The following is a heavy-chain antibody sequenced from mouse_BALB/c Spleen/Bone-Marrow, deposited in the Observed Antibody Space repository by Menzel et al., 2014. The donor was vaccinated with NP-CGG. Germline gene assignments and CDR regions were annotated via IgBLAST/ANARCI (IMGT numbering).Heavy chain of an antibody. V-gene: IGHV5-17*02. CDR3: ARERTGFDY. J-gene: IGHJ2*01. CDR1: GFTFSYFG. CDR2: ISSGSSII. D-gene: IGHD4-1*01. Sequence: EVQLQHSGGGLVQPGGSRKLSCAASGFTFSYFGMHWVRQAPEKGLEWVAYISSGSSIIYYADIVKGRFTISRDNPKNTLFLQMTSLRSEDTAMYYCARERTGFDYWGRGTTLTVSS.